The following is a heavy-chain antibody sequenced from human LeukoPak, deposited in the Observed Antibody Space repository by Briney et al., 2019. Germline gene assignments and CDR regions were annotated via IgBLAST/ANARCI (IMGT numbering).Heavy chain of an antibody. CDR1: GGSISSSSYY. Sequence: PSETLSLTCTVSGGSISSSSYYWGWIRQPPGKGLEWIGSIYYSGSTYCNRSLKSRITISVDTSKNQFSLKLSSVTAADTAVYYCARQKGSTMIVVVIPTSIDYWGQGTLVTVSS. J-gene: IGHJ4*02. CDR2: IYYSGST. CDR3: ARQKGSTMIVVVIPTSIDY. V-gene: IGHV4-39*01. D-gene: IGHD3-22*01.